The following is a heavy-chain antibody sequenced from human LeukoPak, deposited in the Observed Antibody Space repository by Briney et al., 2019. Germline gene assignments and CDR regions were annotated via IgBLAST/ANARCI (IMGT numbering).Heavy chain of an antibody. D-gene: IGHD3-16*01. CDR2: ISGYNGNT. CDR1: GYTFTSYG. CDR3: ARDWGKGEYYFDY. J-gene: IGHJ4*02. V-gene: IGHV1-18*01. Sequence: ASVKVSCKAAGYTFTSYGISWVRQAPGQEPEWMGWISGYNGNTRYAQKFQGRVTMTTDTSTSTAYMELRSLRSDDTAVYYCARDWGKGEYYFDYWGQGTLVTVSS.